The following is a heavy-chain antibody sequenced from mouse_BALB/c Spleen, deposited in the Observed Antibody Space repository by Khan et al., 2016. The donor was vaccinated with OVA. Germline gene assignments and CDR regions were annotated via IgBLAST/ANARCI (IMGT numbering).Heavy chain of an antibody. Sequence: QIQLVQSGTELLSPGTSVKVSCKASGYAFADYLIDWVKQRPGQGLEWIGVINPGSGNTNYNEKFKGKATLTAAKSSSTAYMQLSSLTSDDSAVYFCARSGGYGDAVDYGGQGTSVTVSS. J-gene: IGHJ4*01. CDR1: GYAFADYL. V-gene: IGHV1-54*03. CDR3: ARSGGYGDAVDY. CDR2: INPGSGNT. D-gene: IGHD2-2*01.